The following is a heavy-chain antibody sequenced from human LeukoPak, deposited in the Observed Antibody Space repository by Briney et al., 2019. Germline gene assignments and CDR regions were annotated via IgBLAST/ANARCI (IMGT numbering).Heavy chain of an antibody. J-gene: IGHJ4*02. V-gene: IGHV3-33*01. Sequence: GGSLRLSCAASGFTFSSYGMHWVRQAPGKGLEWVAVTWYDGSNKYYADSVKGRFTISRDNSKNTLYLQMNSLRAEDTAVYYCATRWKYCSGGSCPTTPFDYWGQGTLVTVSS. CDR1: GFTFSSYG. CDR3: ATRWKYCSGGSCPTTPFDY. D-gene: IGHD2-15*01. CDR2: TWYDGSNK.